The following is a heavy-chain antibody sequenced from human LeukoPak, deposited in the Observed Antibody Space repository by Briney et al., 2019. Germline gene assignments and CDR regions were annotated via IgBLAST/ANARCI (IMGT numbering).Heavy chain of an antibody. D-gene: IGHD1-26*01. V-gene: IGHV5-51*01. CDR2: IYPGDSDT. J-gene: IGHJ4*02. CDR3: ARRVPVGPPDF. Sequence: GESLKISCKVSGYSFSTYWIVWVRQMPGKGLECMGIIYPGDSDTKYSPSFQGQVTMSVDKSISTAYLQWNSLKSSDTAMYYCARRVPVGPPDFWGQGTLVTVSS. CDR1: GYSFSTYW.